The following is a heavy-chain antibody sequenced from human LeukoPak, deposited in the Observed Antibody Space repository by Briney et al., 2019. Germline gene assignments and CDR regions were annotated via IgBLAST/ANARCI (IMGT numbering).Heavy chain of an antibody. V-gene: IGHV4-34*01. CDR3: ARGESVAAMYNWFDP. Sequence: SETLSLTCAVYGGSFSGYYWSWIHQPPGKGLEWIGEINHSGSTNYNPSLKSRVTISVDTSKNQFSLKLSSVTAADTAVYYCARGESVAAMYNWFDPWGQGTLVTVSS. D-gene: IGHD6-19*01. CDR1: GGSFSGYY. CDR2: INHSGST. J-gene: IGHJ5*02.